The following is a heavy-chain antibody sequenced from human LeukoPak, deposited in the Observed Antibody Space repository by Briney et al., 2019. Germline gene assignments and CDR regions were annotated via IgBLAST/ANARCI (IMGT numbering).Heavy chain of an antibody. CDR2: MNPNSGNT. Sequence: GASVNVSCKASGYTFTTYDINGVRQATGQGREWMGWMNPNSGNTGYTQKFQGRVTMTRNTSISTASMELRSMRSEDTAVYYCAVDYGDFLFDSWGQGTLVTVSS. CDR3: AVDYGDFLFDS. D-gene: IGHD4-17*01. J-gene: IGHJ4*02. V-gene: IGHV1-8*01. CDR1: GYTFTTYD.